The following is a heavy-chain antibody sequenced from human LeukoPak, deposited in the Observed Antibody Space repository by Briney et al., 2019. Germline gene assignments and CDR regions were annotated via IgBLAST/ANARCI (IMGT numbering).Heavy chain of an antibody. Sequence: SETLSLTRTVSGGSISSYYWSWIRQPPGKGLEWIGHIYNSGNTNHNPSLKSRVTTSVDTSKNQFSLKLSSVTAADTAVYYCARHRRAAASFDIWGHGTVVTVSS. CDR3: ARHRRAAASFDI. D-gene: IGHD6-13*01. CDR2: IYNSGNT. J-gene: IGHJ3*02. V-gene: IGHV4-59*08. CDR1: GGSISSYY.